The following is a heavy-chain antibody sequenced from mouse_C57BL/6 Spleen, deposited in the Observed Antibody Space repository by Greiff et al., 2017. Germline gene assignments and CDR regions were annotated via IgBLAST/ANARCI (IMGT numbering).Heavy chain of an antibody. J-gene: IGHJ3*01. V-gene: IGHV1-42*01. D-gene: IGHD3-2*02. CDR3: ARQVDSSGYGVAY. Sequence: EVQLQQSGPELVKPGASVKISCKASGYSFTGYYMNWVKQSPEKSLEWIGEINPSTGGTTYNQKFKAKATLTVNKSSSTAYMQLKSLTSEDSAVYDCARQVDSSGYGVAYWGQGTLVTVSA. CDR1: GYSFTGYY. CDR2: INPSTGGT.